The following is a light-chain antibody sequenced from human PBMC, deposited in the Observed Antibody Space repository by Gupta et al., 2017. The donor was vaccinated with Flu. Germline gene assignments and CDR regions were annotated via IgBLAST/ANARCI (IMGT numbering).Light chain of an antibody. V-gene: IGLV1-51*01. CDR3: GTWDSSLGAMV. CDR2: DDV. CDR1: SSNIGKNN. Sequence: QSVLTHPPPVSAARGQTVTISSPASSSNIGKNNVAWYQHSPGTAPQLLIYDDVKRPSEIPDRFSGSRSGTSATLGITGLQTGDEADYYCGTWDSSLGAMVFGGGTKLAVL. J-gene: IGLJ2*01.